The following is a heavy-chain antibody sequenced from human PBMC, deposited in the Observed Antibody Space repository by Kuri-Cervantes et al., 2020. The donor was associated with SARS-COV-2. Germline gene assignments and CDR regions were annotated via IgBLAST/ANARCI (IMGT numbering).Heavy chain of an antibody. D-gene: IGHD3-22*01. V-gene: IGHV3-11*06. CDR2: ISSSSSYT. CDR1: GFTFSDYY. J-gene: IGHJ5*02. CDR3: ATQGYYETGGYQWFDP. Sequence: GGSLRLSCAASGFTFSDYYMSWIRQAPGKGLEWVSYISSSSSYTNYADSVKGRFTISRDNAKNSLYLQMNSLRAEDTAVYYCATQGYYETGGYQWFDPWGQGTLVTVSS.